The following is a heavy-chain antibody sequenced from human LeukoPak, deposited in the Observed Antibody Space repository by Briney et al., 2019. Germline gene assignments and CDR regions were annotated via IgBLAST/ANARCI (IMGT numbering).Heavy chain of an antibody. CDR1: GDTFNIHY. D-gene: IGHD4-17*01. Sequence: ASVKVSCKASGDTFNIHYFHWIRQAPGQGLEWMGIINRVDGIRGNAQTFQGRLMLTKDTSTSTAYMELSSLRSEDTAIYYCASEKNYGDKYFDFWGQGTVVTVSS. J-gene: IGHJ4*02. V-gene: IGHV1-46*02. CDR2: INRVDGIR. CDR3: ASEKNYGDKYFDF.